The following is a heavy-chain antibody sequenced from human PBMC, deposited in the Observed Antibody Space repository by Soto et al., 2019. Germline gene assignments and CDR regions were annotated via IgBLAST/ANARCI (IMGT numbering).Heavy chain of an antibody. CDR1: PSTFSDNY. CDR3: ARMFDSSGYPLDS. V-gene: IGHV1-46*01. J-gene: IGHJ4*02. D-gene: IGHD3-22*01. Sequence: QVQLEQSGAAVGKPGASVKLSCKTSPSTFSDNYIHWVRQAPGQGLECMGIISATSGGTRYVEKFQGGVCMTSDTSTTTFYMELRRLTSEDTAIYCCARMFDSSGYPLDSWGQGTLVTVSS. CDR2: ISATSGGT.